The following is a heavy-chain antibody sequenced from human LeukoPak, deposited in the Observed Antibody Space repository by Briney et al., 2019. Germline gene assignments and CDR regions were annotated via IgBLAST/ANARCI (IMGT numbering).Heavy chain of an antibody. Sequence: PGGSLRLSCAASGFTFSSYGMHWVRQAPGKGLEWVAFTRYDGSNKYYADSVKGRFTISRDKSKNTVYLQMNSLRTEDTAVYYCAKIKGQYSGFELTDAFDIWGRGTVVTVSS. V-gene: IGHV3-30*02. D-gene: IGHD5-12*01. CDR2: TRYDGSNK. CDR3: AKIKGQYSGFELTDAFDI. J-gene: IGHJ3*02. CDR1: GFTFSSYG.